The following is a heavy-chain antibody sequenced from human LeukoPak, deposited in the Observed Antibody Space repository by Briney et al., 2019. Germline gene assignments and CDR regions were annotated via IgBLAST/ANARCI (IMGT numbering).Heavy chain of an antibody. V-gene: IGHV3-7*03. J-gene: IGHJ4*02. CDR2: INQDGSQK. CDR1: GFTFSIYW. D-gene: IGHD3-10*01. CDR3: AKKGALWFGELSIDY. Sequence: GGSLRLSCAASGFTFSIYWMSWVRQAPGKGLEWVANINQDGSQKYYVDSVKGRFTISRDNSKNTLYLQMNSLRAEDTAVYYCAKKGALWFGELSIDYWGQGTLVTVSS.